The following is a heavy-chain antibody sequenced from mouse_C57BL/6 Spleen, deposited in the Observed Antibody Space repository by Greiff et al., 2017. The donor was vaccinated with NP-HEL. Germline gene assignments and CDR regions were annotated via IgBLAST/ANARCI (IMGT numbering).Heavy chain of an antibody. V-gene: IGHV1-15*01. J-gene: IGHJ1*03. Sequence: QVQLKESGAELVRPGASVTLSCKASGYTFTDYEMHWVKQTPVHGLEWIGAIDPETGGTAYNQKFKGKAILTADKSSSTAYMELRSLTSEDSAVYYCTRPPLRLYWYFDVWGTGTTVTVSS. CDR1: GYTFTDYE. CDR2: IDPETGGT. CDR3: TRPPLRLYWYFDV. D-gene: IGHD2-4*01.